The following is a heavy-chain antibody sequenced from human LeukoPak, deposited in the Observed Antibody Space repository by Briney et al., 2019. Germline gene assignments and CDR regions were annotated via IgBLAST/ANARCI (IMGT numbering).Heavy chain of an antibody. CDR3: ATNILVRDIINWFDP. D-gene: IGHD3-10*01. CDR1: GFTFSDYY. Sequence: PGGSLRLSCAASGFTFSDYYMSWIRQAPGKGLEWVSYISSSGSTIYYADSVKGRFTISRDNAKNSLYLQMNSLRAEDTAVYYCATNILVRDIINWFDPWGQGTLVTVSS. V-gene: IGHV3-11*04. J-gene: IGHJ5*02. CDR2: ISSSGSTI.